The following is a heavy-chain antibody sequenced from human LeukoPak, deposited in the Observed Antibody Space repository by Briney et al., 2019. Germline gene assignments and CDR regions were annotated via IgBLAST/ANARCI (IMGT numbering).Heavy chain of an antibody. Sequence: GASLRLSCAASGFTFSSYAMSWARQAPGKGLEWVSDISGSGGNTYHADSVKGRFTISRDNSKNTLSLQMNSLRAEDTAVYYCAKGYDFLDYWGQGTLVTVSS. CDR2: ISGSGGNT. CDR1: GFTFSSYA. CDR3: AKGYDFLDY. D-gene: IGHD3-3*01. V-gene: IGHV3-23*01. J-gene: IGHJ4*02.